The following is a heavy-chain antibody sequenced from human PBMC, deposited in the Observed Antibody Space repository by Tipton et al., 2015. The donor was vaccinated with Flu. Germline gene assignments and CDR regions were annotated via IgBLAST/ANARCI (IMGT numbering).Heavy chain of an antibody. CDR2: IYYSGST. J-gene: IGHJ6*02. D-gene: IGHD4-11*01. Sequence: TLSLTCTVSGGSISYYYWSWIRQPPGKGLEWIGYIYYSGSTNYNPSLKSRVTISVDTSKNQFSLNLSSVTAADTAVYYCAGGGTVRNGMDVWGQGTTVTVSS. CDR1: GGSISYYY. V-gene: IGHV4-59*01. CDR3: AGGGTVRNGMDV.